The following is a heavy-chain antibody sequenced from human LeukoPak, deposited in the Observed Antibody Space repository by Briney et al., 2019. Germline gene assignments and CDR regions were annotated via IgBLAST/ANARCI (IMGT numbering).Heavy chain of an antibody. Sequence: SQTLSFTCAISGDSVSSNSAAWNWIRQSPSRGLEWLGRTYYRSKWYNDYAVSVKSRITINPDTSKNQFSLQLNSVTPEDTTVYYCARDSGIAVAAHYYYYGMDVWGQGTTVTVSS. V-gene: IGHV6-1*01. J-gene: IGHJ6*02. CDR3: ARDSGIAVAAHYYYYGMDV. CDR2: TYYRSKWYN. D-gene: IGHD6-19*01. CDR1: GDSVSSNSAA.